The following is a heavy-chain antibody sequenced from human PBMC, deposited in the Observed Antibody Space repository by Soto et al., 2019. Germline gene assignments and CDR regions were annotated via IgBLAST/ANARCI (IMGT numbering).Heavy chain of an antibody. V-gene: IGHV3-33*01. Sequence: GGSLRLSCAASGFTFSSYGMHWVRQAPGKGLEWVAVIWYDGSNKYYADSVKGRFTISRDNSKNTLYLQMNSLRAEDTAVYYCARDRVESGWYSPLDYWGQGTLVTVSS. CDR2: IWYDGSNK. CDR1: GFTFSSYG. D-gene: IGHD6-19*01. J-gene: IGHJ4*02. CDR3: ARDRVESGWYSPLDY.